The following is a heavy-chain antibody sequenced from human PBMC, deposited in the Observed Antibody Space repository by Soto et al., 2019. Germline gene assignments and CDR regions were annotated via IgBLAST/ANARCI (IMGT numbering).Heavy chain of an antibody. J-gene: IGHJ4*02. CDR3: ARSSIFPYGRFFDS. D-gene: IGHD4-17*01. Sequence: EVHLVESGGGLVQPGGSLRLSCAASRFTFRTYWMHWVRQAPGQGLVWVSHVNGAGSTTDYAASVKGRFTISRDNAKNTWYLQMHSLRAEDTAGYYCARSSIFPYGRFFDSWGQGTLVTVSS. CDR2: VNGAGSTT. CDR1: RFTFRTYW. V-gene: IGHV3-74*01.